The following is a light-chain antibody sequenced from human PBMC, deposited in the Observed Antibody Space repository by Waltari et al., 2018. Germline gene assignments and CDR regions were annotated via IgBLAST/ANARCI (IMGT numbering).Light chain of an antibody. CDR2: AAS. CDR3: QKYNSSPKM. J-gene: IGKJ1*01. CDR1: QGINNY. Sequence: EIQMTQSPSSLSASVGDRVTITCRASQGINNYLAWYQQKLGKDPKLLIYAASTLQSGVPSRFSASGSGTDFTLTISNLQPEDVATYYCQKYNSSPKMFGQGTKVEIK. V-gene: IGKV1-27*01.